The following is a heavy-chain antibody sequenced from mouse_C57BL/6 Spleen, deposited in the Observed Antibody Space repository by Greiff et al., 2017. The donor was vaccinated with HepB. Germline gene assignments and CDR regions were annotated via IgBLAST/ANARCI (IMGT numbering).Heavy chain of an antibody. J-gene: IGHJ2*01. CDR2: INPYNGGT. D-gene: IGHD3-2*02. CDR3: ARSTAQATSFDY. Sequence: EVQLQESGPVLVKPGASVKMSCKASGYTFTDYYMNWVKQSHGKSLEWIGVINPYNGGTSYNQKFKGKATLTVDKSSSTAYMELNSLTSEDSAVYYCARSTAQATSFDYWGQGTTLTVSS. V-gene: IGHV1-19*01. CDR1: GYTFTDYY.